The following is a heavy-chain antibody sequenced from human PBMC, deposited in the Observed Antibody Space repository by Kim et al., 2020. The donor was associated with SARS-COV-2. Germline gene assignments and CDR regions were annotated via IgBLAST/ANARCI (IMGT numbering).Heavy chain of an antibody. CDR2: INHSGST. Sequence: SETLSLTCAVYGGSFSGYYWSWIRQPPGKGLEWIGEINHSGSTNYNPSLKSRVTISVDTSKNQFSLKLSSVTAADTAVYYCARRADYYGSGSYNYWGQGT. V-gene: IGHV4-34*01. D-gene: IGHD3-10*01. J-gene: IGHJ4*02. CDR3: ARRADYYGSGSYNY. CDR1: GGSFSGYY.